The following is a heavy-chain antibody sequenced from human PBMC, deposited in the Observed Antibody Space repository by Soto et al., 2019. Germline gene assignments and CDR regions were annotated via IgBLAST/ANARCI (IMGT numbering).Heavy chain of an antibody. CDR2: INHSGST. CDR3: ARSYGGNSGTFDF. J-gene: IGHJ4*02. D-gene: IGHD4-17*01. Sequence: QVQLQQWGAGLLKPSETLSFTCAVYGGSFSGYYWSWIRQPPGKGLEYIGEINHSGSTNYNPSLKSRVTISVDTSKHQFSLKLSSVTAADTAVYYCARSYGGNSGTFDFWGQGTLVTVSS. CDR1: GGSFSGYY. V-gene: IGHV4-34*01.